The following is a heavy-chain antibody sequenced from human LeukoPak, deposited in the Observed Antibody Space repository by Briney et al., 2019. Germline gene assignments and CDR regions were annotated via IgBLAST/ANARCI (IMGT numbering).Heavy chain of an antibody. D-gene: IGHD2-15*01. J-gene: IGHJ4*02. CDR3: ARRSEFDNTHYHYFDY. CDR1: GGSIDSRSYY. V-gene: IGHV4-39*01. Sequence: SETLSLTCTVSGGSIDSRSYYWDWIRQASGKGLEWIGTIYHSGSTEYNPSPKSRVAIFVDTSKNQFSLILHSVAAADTAVYYCARRSEFDNTHYHYFDYWGQGALVTVSS. CDR2: IYHSGST.